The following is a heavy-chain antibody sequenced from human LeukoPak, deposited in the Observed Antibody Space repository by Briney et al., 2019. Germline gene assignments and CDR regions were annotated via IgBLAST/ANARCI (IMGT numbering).Heavy chain of an antibody. V-gene: IGHV3-33*06. J-gene: IGHJ4*02. Sequence: GRSLRLSCAASGFTFSSYGMHWVRQAPGKGLEWVAVIWYDGSNKYYADSVKGRFTISRDNSKNTLYLQMNSLRAEDTAVYYCAKDNSDYYDSSGYPDYWGQGTLVTVSS. CDR1: GFTFSSYG. CDR3: AKDNSDYYDSSGYPDY. CDR2: IWYDGSNK. D-gene: IGHD3-22*01.